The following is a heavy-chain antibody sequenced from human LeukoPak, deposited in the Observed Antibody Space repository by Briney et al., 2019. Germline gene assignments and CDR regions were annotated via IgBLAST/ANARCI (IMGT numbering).Heavy chain of an antibody. CDR3: ARDVFVVVPAAIPYYYYYMDV. CDR2: IYYSGST. CDR1: GGSISSGGYY. Sequence: SETLSLTCTVSGGSISSGGYYWRWIRQHPGKGLEWIGYIYYSGSTNYNPSLKSRVTISVDTSKNQFSLKLSSVTAADTAVYYCARDVFVVVPAAIPYYYYYMDVWGKGTTVTVSS. J-gene: IGHJ6*03. V-gene: IGHV4-61*08. D-gene: IGHD2-2*01.